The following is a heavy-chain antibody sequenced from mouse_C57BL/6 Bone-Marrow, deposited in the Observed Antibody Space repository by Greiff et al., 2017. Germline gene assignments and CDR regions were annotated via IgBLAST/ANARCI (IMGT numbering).Heavy chain of an antibody. CDR2: ISSGSSTI. V-gene: IGHV5-17*01. CDR1: GFTFSDYG. D-gene: IGHD1-1*01. J-gene: IGHJ4*01. CDR3: AITTVVATDAMDY. Sequence: EVQGVESGGGLVKPGGSLKLSCAASGFTFSDYGMHWVRQAPEKGLEWVAYISSGSSTIYYADTVKGRFTISRDNAKNTMFLQMTSLRSEDTAMYYCAITTVVATDAMDYWGQGTSVTVSS.